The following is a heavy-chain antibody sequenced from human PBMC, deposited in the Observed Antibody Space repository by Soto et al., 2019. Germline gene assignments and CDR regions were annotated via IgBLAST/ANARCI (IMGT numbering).Heavy chain of an antibody. V-gene: IGHV3-23*01. CDR2: ISGSGGST. CDR3: AKGSAKVSPYYFDY. CDR1: GFRFSHHA. J-gene: IGHJ4*01. Sequence: GGSLRLSCAASGFRFSHHAMSWVRQAPGQGLEWVSAISGSGGSTFHADSVKGRFTISRDNSKNTLNLQMNGLRAEDTAVYYCAKGSAKVSPYYFDYWGRGTLVTVSS.